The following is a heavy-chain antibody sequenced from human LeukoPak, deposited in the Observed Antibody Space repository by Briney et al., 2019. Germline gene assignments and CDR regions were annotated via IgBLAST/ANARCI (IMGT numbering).Heavy chain of an antibody. J-gene: IGHJ4*02. CDR2: ISSSSSYI. CDR3: AREGKGAFDY. Sequence: GGSLRLSCAASGFTFSSYSMNWVRQAPGKGLEWVSSISSSSSYIYCADSVKGRFTISRDNAKNSLYLQMNSLRAEDTAVYYCAREGKGAFDYWGQGTLVTVSS. D-gene: IGHD3-10*01. CDR1: GFTFSSYS. V-gene: IGHV3-21*01.